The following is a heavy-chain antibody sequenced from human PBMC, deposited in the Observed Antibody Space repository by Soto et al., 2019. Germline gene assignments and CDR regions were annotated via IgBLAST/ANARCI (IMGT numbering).Heavy chain of an antibody. Sequence: SETLSLTCTVSGDSVSSATYYWSWIRQPPGKALEWIGSIYYSGSTNYNPSLRSRVIMSVDTSKNQFSLNLSSVTAADTAVYYCARDRGTANTHKWLDPWGQGPLVTVSS. CDR2: IYYSGST. D-gene: IGHD3-10*01. V-gene: IGHV4-61*01. CDR1: GDSVSSATYY. CDR3: ARDRGTANTHKWLDP. J-gene: IGHJ5*02.